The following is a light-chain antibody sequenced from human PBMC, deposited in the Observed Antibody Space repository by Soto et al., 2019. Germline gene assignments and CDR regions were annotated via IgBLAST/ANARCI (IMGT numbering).Light chain of an antibody. CDR2: GNS. CDR1: SSNIGAGYD. Sequence: QSVLTQPPSVSGAPGQRVTISCTGSSSNIGAGYDVHWYQQLPRTAPKLLIYGNSNRPSGVPDRFSGSKSGTSASLAITGLQPEDEADYYCQSYDSSLSGVVFGGGTKVTVL. CDR3: QSYDSSLSGVV. J-gene: IGLJ2*01. V-gene: IGLV1-40*01.